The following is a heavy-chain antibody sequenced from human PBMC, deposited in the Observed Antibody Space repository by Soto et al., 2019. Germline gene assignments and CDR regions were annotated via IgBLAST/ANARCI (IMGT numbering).Heavy chain of an antibody. D-gene: IGHD5-12*01. Sequence: QVQLVESGGGVVQPGRSLRLSCAASGFTFSSYGMHWVRQAPGKGLEWVAVIWYDGSNKYYADSVKGRFTISRDNSKNTLYLPMNSLRAEDTAVYYCARDIDRWLRFRNDAFDIWGQGTMVTVSS. CDR1: GFTFSSYG. CDR2: IWYDGSNK. V-gene: IGHV3-33*01. J-gene: IGHJ3*02. CDR3: ARDIDRWLRFRNDAFDI.